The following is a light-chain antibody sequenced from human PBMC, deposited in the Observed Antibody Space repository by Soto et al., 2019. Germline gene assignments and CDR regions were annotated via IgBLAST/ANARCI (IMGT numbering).Light chain of an antibody. J-gene: IGLJ1*01. Sequence: QSALTQPASVSGSPGQSITISCTGTSSDVGSYNLVSWYQQHPGKAPKLIIYEVNKRPSGVSIRFSGSKSGNTASLTISGLQAEDEADYSCSSYAGSSTFYVFGTGTKDTDL. V-gene: IGLV2-23*02. CDR1: SSDVGSYNL. CDR3: SSYAGSSTFYV. CDR2: EVN.